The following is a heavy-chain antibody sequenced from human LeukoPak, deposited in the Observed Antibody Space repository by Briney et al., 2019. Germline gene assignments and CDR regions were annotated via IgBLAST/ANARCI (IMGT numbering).Heavy chain of an antibody. CDR1: GGSISTYY. J-gene: IGHJ6*03. D-gene: IGHD6-13*01. V-gene: IGHV4-59*01. Sequence: SETLSLTCTVSGGSISTYYWSWIRQPPGKGLEWIGNIYYSGNTKQNPFLRSRVTISVDTSKNQFSLKPSSVTAADTAVYFCARAPVYSSTSDHYYYYMDVWGKGTTVTVSS. CDR3: ARAPVYSSTSDHYYYYMDV. CDR2: IYYSGNT.